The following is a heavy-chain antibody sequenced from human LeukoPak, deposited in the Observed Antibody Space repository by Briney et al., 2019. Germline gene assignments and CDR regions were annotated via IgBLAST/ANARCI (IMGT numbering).Heavy chain of an antibody. D-gene: IGHD3-22*01. Sequence: KASETLSLTCTVSGGSISSGDYYWSWIRQPPGKGLEWIGYIYYSGSTYYNPSLKSRVTISVDTSKNQFSLKLSSVTAADTAVYYCARSWSTVGDYYDRGDWFDPWGQGTLVTVSS. V-gene: IGHV4-30-4*01. CDR1: GGSISSGDYY. J-gene: IGHJ5*02. CDR3: ARSWSTVGDYYDRGDWFDP. CDR2: IYYSGST.